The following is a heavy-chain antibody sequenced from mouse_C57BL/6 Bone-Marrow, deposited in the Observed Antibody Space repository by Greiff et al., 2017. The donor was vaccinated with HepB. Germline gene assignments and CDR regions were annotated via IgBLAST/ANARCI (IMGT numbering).Heavy chain of an antibody. CDR3: ATRGDAMDY. Sequence: QVQLQQPGAELVMPGASVKLSCKASGYTFTSYWMHWVKQRPGQGLEWIGEIDPSDSYTNYNQKLKGKSTLTVDKSSSTAYMQLSSLTSEDSAVYYCATRGDAMDYWGQGTSVTVSS. CDR1: GYTFTSYW. V-gene: IGHV1-69*01. CDR2: IDPSDSYT. J-gene: IGHJ4*01.